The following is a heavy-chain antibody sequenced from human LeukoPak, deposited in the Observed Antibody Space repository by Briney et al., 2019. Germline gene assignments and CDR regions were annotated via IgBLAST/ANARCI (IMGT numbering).Heavy chain of an antibody. Sequence: GGSLRLSCAASGFTFSNYYMRWVRQAPGKGREWVSYISSSVSTIYYADSVQVRFTISTDNAKNSLYLQMNSLRAEDTAVYYCARDRVVITADYFDYWGQGTLVTVSS. CDR2: ISSSVSTI. J-gene: IGHJ4*02. V-gene: IGHV3-11*01. CDR3: ARDRVVITADYFDY. CDR1: GFTFSNYY. D-gene: IGHD3-22*01.